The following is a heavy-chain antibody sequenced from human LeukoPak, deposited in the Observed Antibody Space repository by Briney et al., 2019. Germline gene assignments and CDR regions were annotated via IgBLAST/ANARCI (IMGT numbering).Heavy chain of an antibody. CDR2: VYYNGST. J-gene: IGHJ5*02. Sequence: SETLSPTCTVSGGSIGLYHWTWIRQPPGKGLEWIGYVYYNGSTKYNLSLKSRVTISIDTSKNQFSLKLRSLTAADSAVYYCARDRAAGSDWLDPWGQGTLVTVSS. CDR3: ARDRAAGSDWLDP. D-gene: IGHD3-10*01. CDR1: GGSIGLYH. V-gene: IGHV4-59*01.